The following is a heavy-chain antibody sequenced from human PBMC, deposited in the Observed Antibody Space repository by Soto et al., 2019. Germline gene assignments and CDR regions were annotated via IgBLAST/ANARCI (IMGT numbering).Heavy chain of an antibody. CDR1: GGSISSGGYS. D-gene: IGHD4-17*01. J-gene: IGHJ4*02. CDR2: IYHSGST. V-gene: IGHV4-30-2*01. Sequence: QLQLQESGSGLVKPSQTLSLTCAVSGGSISSGGYSWSWIRQRPGKGLEWIGYIYHSGSTYYNPSLKSRVTISIDRSKNQFSLKLSSVTAADTALYYCARFYGDYNNYFDCWGQGTLVTVSS. CDR3: ARFYGDYNNYFDC.